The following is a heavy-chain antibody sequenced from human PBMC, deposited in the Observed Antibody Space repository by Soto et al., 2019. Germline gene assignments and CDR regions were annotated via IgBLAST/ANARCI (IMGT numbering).Heavy chain of an antibody. J-gene: IGHJ4*02. D-gene: IGHD3-10*01. Sequence: QVQLVESGGGVVQPGRSLRLSCAASGFTFSSYAMHWVRQAPGKGLEWVAVISYDGSNKYYADSVKGRFTISRDNSKNTLYLQMNSLRAEDTAVYYCARSPGAVLLWFGVGRYYFDYWGQGTLVTVSS. V-gene: IGHV3-30-3*01. CDR1: GFTFSSYA. CDR2: ISYDGSNK. CDR3: ARSPGAVLLWFGVGRYYFDY.